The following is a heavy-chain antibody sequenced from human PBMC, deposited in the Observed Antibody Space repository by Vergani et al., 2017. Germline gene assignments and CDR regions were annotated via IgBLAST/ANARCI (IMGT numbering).Heavy chain of an antibody. J-gene: IGHJ4*02. CDR2: INPNSGGT. V-gene: IGHV1-2*02. CDR3: ARVTPRGYCSGGSCVDY. D-gene: IGHD2-15*01. CDR1: GYTFTGYY. Sequence: QVQLVQSGAEVKKPGASVKVSCKASGYTFTGYYMHWVRQAPGQGLEWMGWINPNSGGTNYAQKFQGRVTMTRDTSISTAYMELSRLRSDYTAVYYCARVTPRGYCSGGSCVDYWGQGTLVTVSS.